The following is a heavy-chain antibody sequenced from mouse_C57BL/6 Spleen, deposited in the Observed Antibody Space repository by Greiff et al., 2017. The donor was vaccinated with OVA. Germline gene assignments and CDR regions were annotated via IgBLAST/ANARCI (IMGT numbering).Heavy chain of an antibody. D-gene: IGHD6-1*01. J-gene: IGHJ1*03. V-gene: IGHV1-50*01. CDR2: IDPSDSYT. CDR3: ARRSLYFWYFDV. Sequence: QVQLQQPGAELVKPGASVKLSCKASGYTFTSYCMQWVKQRPGQGLEWIGEIDPSDSYTNYNQKFKGKATLTVDTSSSTAYMQLSSLTSEDSAVYYCARRSLYFWYFDVWGTGTTVTVSS. CDR1: GYTFTSYC.